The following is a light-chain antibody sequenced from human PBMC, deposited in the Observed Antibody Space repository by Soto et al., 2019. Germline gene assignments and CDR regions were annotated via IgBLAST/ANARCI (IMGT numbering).Light chain of an antibody. V-gene: IGKV3D-15*01. CDR1: QSVSSN. CDR3: QQYGSSPPIT. Sequence: EIVMTQSPATLSVSPGERATFSCWASQSVSSNLAWYQQKPGQAPRLLIYDASTRATGIPARFSGSGSGTDFTLTITSLEPEDFAVYYCQQYGSSPPITFGQGTRLEIK. CDR2: DAS. J-gene: IGKJ5*01.